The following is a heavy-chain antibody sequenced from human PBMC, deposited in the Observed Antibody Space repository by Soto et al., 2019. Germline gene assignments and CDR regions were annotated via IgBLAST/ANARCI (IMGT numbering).Heavy chain of an antibody. CDR2: ITSRADTT. CDR3: GRDRPNDYRSGGAYYRAGGDS. D-gene: IGHD3-10*01. Sequence: EVQLLESGGGLVQPGGSLRLSCAASGFTFSNYAMSWVRQAPGKGLEWVSSITSRADTTYYADSVKGRFTISRDNSKNAMFLQVNSRRGEDTALHYRGRDRPNDYRSGGAYYRAGGDSWGQGTLVTVSS. J-gene: IGHJ5*01. V-gene: IGHV3-23*01. CDR1: GFTFSNYA.